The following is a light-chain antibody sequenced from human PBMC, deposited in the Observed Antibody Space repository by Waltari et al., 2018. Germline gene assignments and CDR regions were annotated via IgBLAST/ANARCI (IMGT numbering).Light chain of an antibody. CDR1: SSDVGGCNY. V-gene: IGLV2-14*01. Sequence: QSALTQPASVSGSPGQSITISCTGTSSDVGGCNYVSWYQQHPGEAPTLMIYDVSNRPSGVSNRFSGSKSGNTDSLTISELQAEDEANYYCSSYTSSSTRVFGGGTKLTVL. J-gene: IGLJ2*01. CDR3: SSYTSSSTRV. CDR2: DVS.